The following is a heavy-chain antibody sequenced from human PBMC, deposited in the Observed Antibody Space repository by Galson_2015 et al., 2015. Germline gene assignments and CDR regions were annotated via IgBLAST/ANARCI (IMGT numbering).Heavy chain of an antibody. D-gene: IGHD3-3*01. CDR3: ARDSNPDYDLWSGVFDY. CDR1: GGSISSYY. V-gene: IGHV4-59*01. CDR2: IYYSGSA. Sequence: LSLTCTVSGGSISSYYWSWIRQPPGKGLEWIGYIYYSGSANYNPSLKSRVTISVDTSKNQFSLKLNSVTAADTAVYYCARDSNPDYDLWSGVFDYWGQGTLVTVSS. J-gene: IGHJ4*02.